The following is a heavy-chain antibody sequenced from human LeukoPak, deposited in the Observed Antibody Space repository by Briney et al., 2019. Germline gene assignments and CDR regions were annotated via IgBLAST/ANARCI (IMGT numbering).Heavy chain of an antibody. V-gene: IGHV1-18*01. CDR3: ARDQYDSVWGSYRPYFDF. D-gene: IGHD3-16*02. CDR2: ISPYTGDT. CDR1: GYTFTSFD. J-gene: IGHJ4*02. Sequence: GASVKVSCKASGYTFTSFDFSWVRQAPGQGLEWMGSISPYTGDTKYAERLQDRVIMTTDTSTRTAYMELRSLTSDDTAVFYCARDQYDSVWGSYRPYFDFWGQGTLVTVSS.